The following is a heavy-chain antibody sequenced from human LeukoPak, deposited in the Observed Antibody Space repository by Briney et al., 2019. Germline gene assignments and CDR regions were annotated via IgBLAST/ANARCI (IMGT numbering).Heavy chain of an antibody. CDR3: ARGGAAAVLDY. Sequence: GASVKVSCKASGGTFSSYAISWVRQAPGQGLEWMGGIIPIFGTANYAQKFQGRVTITADESTGTAYMELSSLRSEDTAVYYCARGGAAAVLDYWGQGTLVTVSS. CDR1: GGTFSSYA. CDR2: IIPIFGTA. V-gene: IGHV1-69*13. D-gene: IGHD6-13*01. J-gene: IGHJ4*02.